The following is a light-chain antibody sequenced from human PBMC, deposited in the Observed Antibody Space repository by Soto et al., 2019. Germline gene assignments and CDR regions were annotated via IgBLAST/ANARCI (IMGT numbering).Light chain of an antibody. CDR2: EVT. Sequence: QSVLTQPASVSASPGQSVTISRAGTSSDVGGYNYVSWYQQRPGRAPKLMIYEVTYRPSGVSNRFSGSKSGNTASLTISGLQAEDEADYYCSSYTTSSTLVFGTGTKVTVL. V-gene: IGLV2-14*01. CDR1: SSDVGGYNY. CDR3: SSYTTSSTLV. J-gene: IGLJ1*01.